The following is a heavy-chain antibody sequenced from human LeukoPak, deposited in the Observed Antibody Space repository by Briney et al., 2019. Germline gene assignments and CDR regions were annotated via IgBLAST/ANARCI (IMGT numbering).Heavy chain of an antibody. V-gene: IGHV4-39*07. J-gene: IGHJ6*03. D-gene: IGHD2-2*01. Sequence: PSETLSLTCTVSGGSIGSSSYYWGWIRQPPGKGLEWIGSIYYSGSTYYNPSLKSRVTISVDTSKNQFSLKLSSVTAADTAVYYCARVPAATYYYYMDVWGKGTTVTVSS. CDR1: GGSIGSSSYY. CDR3: ARVPAATYYYYMDV. CDR2: IYYSGST.